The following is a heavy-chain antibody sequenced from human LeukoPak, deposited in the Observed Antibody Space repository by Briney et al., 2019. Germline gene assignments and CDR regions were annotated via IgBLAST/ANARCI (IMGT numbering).Heavy chain of an antibody. J-gene: IGHJ1*01. V-gene: IGHV3-23*01. CDR3: AKGVFGSGSYREYFEQ. D-gene: IGHD3-10*01. CDR1: GFTFNNYA. CDR2: SSASGDSP. Sequence: PGGSLRLSCTASGFTFNNYAMSWVRQAPGKGLEWVSASSASGDSPYYADSVKGRFTISRDNSKNTLDLQMNSLRVEDTAVYYCAKGVFGSGSYREYFEQSGQGTLVTVSS.